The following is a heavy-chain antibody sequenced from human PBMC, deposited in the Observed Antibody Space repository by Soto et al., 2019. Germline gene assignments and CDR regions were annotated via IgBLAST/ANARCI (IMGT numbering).Heavy chain of an antibody. V-gene: IGHV3-30*18. CDR2: ISYGGSNK. CDR3: AKERQMYYYDSSGYPIA. CDR1: GFTFSSYG. D-gene: IGHD3-22*01. J-gene: IGHJ4*02. Sequence: GGSLRLSCAASGFTFSSYGMHWVRQAPGKGLEWVAVISYGGSNKYYADSVKGRFTISRDNSKNTLYLQMNSLRAEDTAVYYCAKERQMYYYDSSGYPIAWGQGTLVTVSS.